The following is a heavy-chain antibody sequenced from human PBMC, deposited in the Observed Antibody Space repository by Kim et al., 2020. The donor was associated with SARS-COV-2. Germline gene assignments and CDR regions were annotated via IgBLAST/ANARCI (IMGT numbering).Heavy chain of an antibody. Sequence: YADSVKRRFTIYRDNAQNSLYLQMNSLRDEDTAVYYCARVPGGDENEDYWGQGTLVTVSS. D-gene: IGHD4-17*01. V-gene: IGHV3-48*02. CDR3: ARVPGGDENEDY. J-gene: IGHJ4*02.